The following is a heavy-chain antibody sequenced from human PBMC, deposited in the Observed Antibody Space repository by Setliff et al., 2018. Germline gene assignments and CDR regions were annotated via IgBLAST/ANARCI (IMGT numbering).Heavy chain of an antibody. Sequence: GGSLRLSCAASGFTFSSYSMNWVRQAPGKGLEWVSSISSSSSYIYYADSVRGRFTISRDNAKNSLYLQMNSLRAEDTAVYYCARRSAGNFDYWGQGTLVTVSS. J-gene: IGHJ4*02. CDR1: GFTFSSYS. CDR2: ISSSSSYI. CDR3: ARRSAGNFDY. V-gene: IGHV3-21*01. D-gene: IGHD6-13*01.